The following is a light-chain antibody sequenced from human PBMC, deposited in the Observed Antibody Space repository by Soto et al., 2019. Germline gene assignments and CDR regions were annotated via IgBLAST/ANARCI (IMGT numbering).Light chain of an antibody. CDR1: QGISNY. J-gene: IGKJ1*01. CDR3: QKYNSDART. Sequence: DIQMTQSPSSLSASVGERVTITCRASQGISNYLAWYQQKPGKVPKLLIYAASTLHSGVPSRFSGSGSGTAFTLIISSLQAEEVAAYYYQKYNSDARTFGQGTKVEIK. CDR2: AAS. V-gene: IGKV1-27*01.